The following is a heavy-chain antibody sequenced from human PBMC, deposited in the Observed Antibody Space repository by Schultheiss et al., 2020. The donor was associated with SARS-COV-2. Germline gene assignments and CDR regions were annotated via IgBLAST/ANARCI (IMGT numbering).Heavy chain of an antibody. CDR3: ARDKTFDY. Sequence: GESLKISCAASGFTFSGSAMHWVRQASGKGLEWVSVIFRGGNTYYADSVKGRFTISRDSSKNTLYLQMNSLRVDDTAVYYCARDKTFDYWGQGTLVTVSS. CDR2: IFRGGNT. J-gene: IGHJ4*02. V-gene: IGHV3-66*01. CDR1: GFTFSGSA.